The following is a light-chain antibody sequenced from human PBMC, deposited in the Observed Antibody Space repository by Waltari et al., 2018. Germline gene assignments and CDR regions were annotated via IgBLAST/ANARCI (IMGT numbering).Light chain of an antibody. CDR1: SSDVGYYNY. CDR3: SSYTSSSTLGV. V-gene: IGLV2-14*03. CDR2: DVS. Sequence: QSALTQPASVSGSPGQSTTIPCTGTSSDVGYYNYVSWYQQHPGKAPKLMIYDVSNRPSGVSNRFSGSKSGNTASLTISGLQAEDEADYYCSSYTSSSTLGVFGGGTKLTVL. J-gene: IGLJ2*01.